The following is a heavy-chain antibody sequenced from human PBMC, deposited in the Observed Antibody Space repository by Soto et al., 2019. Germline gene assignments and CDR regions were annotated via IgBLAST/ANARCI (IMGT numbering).Heavy chain of an antibody. CDR1: GFTFSIYA. Sequence: QVQLVESGGGVVQPGRSLRLSCAASGFTFSIYAMHWVRQAQCKGLGWVAVISYDGSDKYYADSVKGRFTISRDNSKNTLNLQMNSLRADDTAVYYCAKALGELSPESYDYWGQGTLITVSS. CDR3: AKALGELSPESYDY. CDR2: ISYDGSDK. V-gene: IGHV3-30*18. J-gene: IGHJ4*02. D-gene: IGHD3-16*02.